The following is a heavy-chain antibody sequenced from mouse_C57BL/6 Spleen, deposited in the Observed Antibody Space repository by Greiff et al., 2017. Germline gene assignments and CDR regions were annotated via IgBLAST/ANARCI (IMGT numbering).Heavy chain of an antibody. CDR1: GFSLTSYG. Sequence: VQRVESGPGLVQPSQSLSITCTVSGFSLTSYGVHWVRQSPGKGLEWLGVIWRGGSTDYNAAFMSRLSITKDNSKSQVFFKMNSLQADDTAIYYCAKKGWLLGYYAMDYWGQGTSVTVSS. V-gene: IGHV2-5*01. CDR2: IWRGGST. CDR3: AKKGWLLGYYAMDY. D-gene: IGHD2-3*01. J-gene: IGHJ4*01.